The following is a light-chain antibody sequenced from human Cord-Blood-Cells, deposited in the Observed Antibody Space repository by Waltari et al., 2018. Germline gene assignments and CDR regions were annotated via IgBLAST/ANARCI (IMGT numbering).Light chain of an antibody. CDR1: QSVSSSY. CDR2: GAS. V-gene: IGKV3-20*01. CDR3: QQYGSSRTWT. J-gene: IGKJ1*01. Sequence: EIVLTQSPGTLSSSPGARATLSSRASQSVSSSYLAWYQQKPGQAPRLLIYGASSRATGIPDRFSGSWSGTDFTLTISRLEPEDFAVYYCQQYGSSRTWTFGQGTKVEIK.